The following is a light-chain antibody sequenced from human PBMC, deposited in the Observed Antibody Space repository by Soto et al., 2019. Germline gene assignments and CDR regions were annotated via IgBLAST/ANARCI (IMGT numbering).Light chain of an antibody. J-gene: IGLJ2*01. Sequence: QSVLTQPPSASGTPGQRITSSCSGSSSNIGSHTVSWYRHLPGTAPKLLIYSNNQRPSGVPDRFSGYKSGTSASLAISVLQSDDEADYYCAARDGSLWAGVLGGGTTLTVL. CDR2: SNN. CDR1: SSNIGSHT. V-gene: IGLV1-44*01. CDR3: AARDGSLWAGV.